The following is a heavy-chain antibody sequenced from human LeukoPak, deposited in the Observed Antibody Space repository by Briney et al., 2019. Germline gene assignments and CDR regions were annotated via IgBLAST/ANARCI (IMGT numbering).Heavy chain of an antibody. CDR3: ARRGYCSSTSCES. V-gene: IGHV4-39*01. CDR1: GDSISNYY. CDR2: IYYSGST. D-gene: IGHD2-2*01. Sequence: SETLSLTCTVSGDSISNYYWGWIRQPPGKGLEWIGSIYYSGSTYYNPSLKSRVTISVDTSKNQFSLKLSSVTAADTAVYYCARRGYCSSTSCESWGQGTLVTVSS. J-gene: IGHJ4*02.